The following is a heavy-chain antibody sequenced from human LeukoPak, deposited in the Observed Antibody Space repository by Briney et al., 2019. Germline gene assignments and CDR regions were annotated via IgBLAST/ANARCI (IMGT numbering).Heavy chain of an antibody. Sequence: SVKVSCKASGGTFSSYAISWVRQAPGQGLEWMGRIIPIFGTANYAQKFQGRVTITRDTSISTAYMELTSLRSDDTAVYYCARNHEGFRYWGQGTLVTVSS. CDR3: ARNHEGFRY. V-gene: IGHV1-69*05. CDR2: IIPIFGTA. CDR1: GGTFSSYA. J-gene: IGHJ4*02.